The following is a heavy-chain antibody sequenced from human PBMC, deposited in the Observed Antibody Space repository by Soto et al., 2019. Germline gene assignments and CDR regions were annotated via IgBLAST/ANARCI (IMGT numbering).Heavy chain of an antibody. V-gene: IGHV3-53*01. D-gene: IGHD3-16*01. CDR3: ARDSRLIGGSYGMAV. Sequence: EVQLVASGGGLIQPGGSLRLSCAASGFTVRSNYMTWVRRAPGRGLEWVSVIYRAGKIYYADSVKGRFTTSSDNSKNRWFLQTNSLSAEDPAVYYCARDSRLIGGSYGMAVWSQGTAVTVSS. CDR1: GFTVRSNY. J-gene: IGHJ6*02. CDR2: IYRAGKI.